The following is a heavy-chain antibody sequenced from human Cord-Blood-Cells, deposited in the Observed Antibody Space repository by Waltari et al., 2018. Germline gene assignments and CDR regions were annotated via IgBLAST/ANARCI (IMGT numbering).Heavy chain of an antibody. Sequence: QVQLVQSGAEVKKPGSSVKVSCKASGGTFSSYAISWVRQAPGQGLEWMGGIIPIFGTANYAQKVQGRVTITADKSTSTAYMELSSLRSEDTAVYYCAREAPLCGGDCYPNWFDPWGQGTLVTVSS. D-gene: IGHD2-21*01. J-gene: IGHJ5*02. CDR2: IIPIFGTA. CDR1: GGTFSSYA. CDR3: AREAPLCGGDCYPNWFDP. V-gene: IGHV1-69*06.